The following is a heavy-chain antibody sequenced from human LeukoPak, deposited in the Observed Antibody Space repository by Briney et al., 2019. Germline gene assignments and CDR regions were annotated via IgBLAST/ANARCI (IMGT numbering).Heavy chain of an antibody. CDR2: IYTSGST. J-gene: IGHJ3*02. CDR3: ARELYYYDSSGSEPDAFDI. V-gene: IGHV4-61*02. CDR1: GGSISSGSYY. D-gene: IGHD3-22*01. Sequence: SETLSLTCTVSGGSISSGSYYWSWIRQPAGKGLEWIGRIYTSGSTNYNPSLKSRVTLSVDTSKNQFSLKLSSVTAADTAVYYCARELYYYDSSGSEPDAFDIWGQGTMVTVSS.